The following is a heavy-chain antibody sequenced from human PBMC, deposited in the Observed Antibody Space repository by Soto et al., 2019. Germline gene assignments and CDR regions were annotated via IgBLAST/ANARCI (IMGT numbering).Heavy chain of an antibody. CDR1: GFTFRSFA. Sequence: EVQLLESGGGLVQPGGSLRLSCEASGFTFRSFAMGWVRQAPGKGLEWVSAISGSGGSTYYADSVKGRFTISRDNSKNTLYLQMNSLRAEDTAVYYCARRSSGWYFDYWGQGTLVTVSS. CDR3: ARRSSGWYFDY. D-gene: IGHD6-19*01. V-gene: IGHV3-23*01. J-gene: IGHJ4*02. CDR2: ISGSGGST.